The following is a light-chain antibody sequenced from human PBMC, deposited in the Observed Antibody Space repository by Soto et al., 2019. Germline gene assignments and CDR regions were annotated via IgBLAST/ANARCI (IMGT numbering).Light chain of an antibody. CDR3: QLYGTSPKT. J-gene: IGKJ1*01. V-gene: IGKV3-15*01. Sequence: EIVMTQSPATLSVSPGERVTLSCRASQSVTSNLAWYQQKPGQAPSLLIYGASTRATGVPARFSGRGSGTEFTLTITSLRPQDFPAYSCQLYGTSPKTFGQGTKVDI. CDR1: QSVTSN. CDR2: GAS.